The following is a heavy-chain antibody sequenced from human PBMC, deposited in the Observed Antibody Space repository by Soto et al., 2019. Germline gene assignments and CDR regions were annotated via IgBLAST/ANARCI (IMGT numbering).Heavy chain of an antibody. CDR2: ISGSADST. D-gene: IGHD2-8*01. Sequence: EVQLLKSGGGLVQPGGSLRLSCAASGFTFSSFALNWVRQAPGKGLEWVSIISGSADSTFYADSVKGRFTISRDNSKNMLYRQINSLRAEDTAVYYCAKTRGAMIYAISVYGMDVWGQGTTVTVSS. CDR1: GFTFSSFA. CDR3: AKTRGAMIYAISVYGMDV. J-gene: IGHJ6*02. V-gene: IGHV3-23*01.